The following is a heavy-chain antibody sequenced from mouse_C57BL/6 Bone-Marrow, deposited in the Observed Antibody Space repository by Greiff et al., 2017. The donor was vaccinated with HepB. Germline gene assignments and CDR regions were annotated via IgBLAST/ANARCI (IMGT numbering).Heavy chain of an antibody. CDR2: IYPGDGDT. J-gene: IGHJ2*01. V-gene: IGHV1-82*01. CDR3: ARFFYDYDGFDY. CDR1: GYAFSSSW. D-gene: IGHD2-4*01. Sequence: QVQLQQSGPELVKPGASVKISCKASGYAFSSSWMNWVKQRPGKGLEWIGRIYPGDGDTNYNGKFKGKATLTADKSSSTAYMQLSSLTSEDSAVYFCARFFYDYDGFDYWGQGTTLTVSS.